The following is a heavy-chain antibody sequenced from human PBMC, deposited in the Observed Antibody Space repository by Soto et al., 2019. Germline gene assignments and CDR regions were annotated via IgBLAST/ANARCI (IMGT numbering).Heavy chain of an antibody. Sequence: QVQLQQWGAGLLKPSETLSLTCAVYGGSFSGYYWSWIRQPPGKGLEWIGEINHSGGTNYNPSLKSRVTKSVDRSKDQFSRKLSSVTAAVTAVYYWAECSGSNNWFVPLGQGTLVTVCS. V-gene: IGHV4-34*01. CDR2: INHSGGT. D-gene: IGHD2-15*01. CDR1: GGSFSGYY. CDR3: AECSGSNNWFVP. J-gene: IGHJ5*02.